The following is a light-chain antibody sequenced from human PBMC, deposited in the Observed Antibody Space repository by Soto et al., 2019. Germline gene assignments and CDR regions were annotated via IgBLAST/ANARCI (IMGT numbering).Light chain of an antibody. CDR3: QQYYSTPLT. J-gene: IGKJ1*01. V-gene: IGKV4-1*01. Sequence: DIVMTQSPDSLAVSQGERATSNCKSSQSVLYSSNNKNYLAWYQQKPGQPPKLLIYWASTRESGVPDRFSGSGSGTDFTLTISSLQAEDVAVYYCQQYYSTPLTFGQGTNVDI. CDR2: WAS. CDR1: QSVLYSSNNKNY.